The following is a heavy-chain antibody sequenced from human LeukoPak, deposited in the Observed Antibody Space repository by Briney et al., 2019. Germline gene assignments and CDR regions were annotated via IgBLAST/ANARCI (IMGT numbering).Heavy chain of an antibody. V-gene: IGHV1-18*01. Sequence: ASVKVSYKASGYTFTSYGISWVRQAPGQGLEWMGWISAYNGNTNYAQKLQGRVTMTTDTSTSTAYMELRSLRSDDTAVYYCARVVTIFGVVIRSFDYWGQGTLVTVSS. J-gene: IGHJ4*02. D-gene: IGHD3-3*01. CDR2: ISAYNGNT. CDR1: GYTFTSYG. CDR3: ARVVTIFGVVIRSFDY.